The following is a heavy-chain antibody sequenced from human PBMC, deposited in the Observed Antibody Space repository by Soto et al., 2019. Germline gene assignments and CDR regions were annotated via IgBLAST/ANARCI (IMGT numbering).Heavy chain of an antibody. Sequence: SETLSLTCAVYGGPFSGYYWSWIRQPPGKGLEWIGEINHSGSTNYNPSLKSRVTISVDTSKNQFSLKLSSVTAADTAVYYCARAPTISRLDYWGQGTLLTVSS. CDR3: ARAPTISRLDY. CDR1: GGPFSGYY. D-gene: IGHD2-2*01. V-gene: IGHV4-34*01. CDR2: INHSGST. J-gene: IGHJ4*02.